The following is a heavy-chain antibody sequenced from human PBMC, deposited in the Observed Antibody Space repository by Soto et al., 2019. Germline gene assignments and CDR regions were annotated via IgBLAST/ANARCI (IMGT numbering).Heavy chain of an antibody. CDR3: TTDLPTGTGQVFFGY. CDR1: GFTFSNAW. Sequence: EVQLVESGGGLVKPGGSLRLSCAASGFTFSNAWMSWVRQAPGKGLEWVGRIESKTDGGTTDYAAPVKGRFTISRDDSKNTLYLQMNSLKTEDTAVYYCTTDLPTGTGQVFFGYWGQGTLVTVSS. D-gene: IGHD1-7*01. V-gene: IGHV3-15*04. CDR2: IESKTDGGTT. J-gene: IGHJ4*02.